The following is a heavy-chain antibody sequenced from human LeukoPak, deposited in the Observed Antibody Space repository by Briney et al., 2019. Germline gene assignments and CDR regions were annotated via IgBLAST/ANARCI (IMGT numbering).Heavy chain of an antibody. D-gene: IGHD3-16*01. Sequence: PGGFLRLSCVASGFTFTDHSMNWVRQAPWKGLEWLSYIGGDGIAFYADSVKGRFTASKDDARKSMYLQMNSLRVEDTAVYYCAKDRANWAIDDWGQGTQVTVSS. J-gene: IGHJ4*02. V-gene: IGHV3-69-1*01. CDR1: GFTFTDHS. CDR3: AKDRANWAIDD. CDR2: IGGDGIA.